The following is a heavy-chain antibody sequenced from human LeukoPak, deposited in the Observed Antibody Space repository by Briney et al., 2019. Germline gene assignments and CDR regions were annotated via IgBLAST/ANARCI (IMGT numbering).Heavy chain of an antibody. CDR1: GFTFSSYA. CDR3: ARGGPYSYGPNYYYMDV. Sequence: GGSLRLSCAASGFTFSSYAMSWVRQAPGKGLEWVSAISGSGGSTYYADSVKGRFTISRDNSKNTLYLQMNSLRAEDTAVYYCARGGPYSYGPNYYYMDVWGKGTTVTISS. V-gene: IGHV3-23*01. D-gene: IGHD5-18*01. CDR2: ISGSGGST. J-gene: IGHJ6*03.